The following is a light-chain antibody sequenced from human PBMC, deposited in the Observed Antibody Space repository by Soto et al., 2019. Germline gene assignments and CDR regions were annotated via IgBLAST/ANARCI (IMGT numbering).Light chain of an antibody. CDR2: DVS. V-gene: IGLV2-14*03. Sequence: QSALTQPASVSGSPGQSITISCTGTSSDVGGYNFVSWYQHHPGKAPKLIIYDVSNRPSGVSNRFSGSKSGNTASLTISGLQAEDEADYYCTSYTSSITSVFGTGTKLTVL. J-gene: IGLJ1*01. CDR3: TSYTSSITSV. CDR1: SSDVGGYNF.